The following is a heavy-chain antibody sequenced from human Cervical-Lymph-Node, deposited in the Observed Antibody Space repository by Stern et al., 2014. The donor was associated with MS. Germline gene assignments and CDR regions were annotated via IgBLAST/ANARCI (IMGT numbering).Heavy chain of an antibody. CDR3: AREEYYYDSSGYAH. CDR1: GFTFSSYS. Sequence: EVQLVESGGGLVKPGGSLSLSCAASGFTFSSYSINWVRQPPGQGLEWVSSISSSSSCIYYADSVKGRFTISRDNAKNSLYLQMNSLRAEDTAVYYCAREEYYYDSSGYAHWGQGTLVTVSS. J-gene: IGHJ4*02. V-gene: IGHV3-21*01. D-gene: IGHD3-22*01. CDR2: ISSSSSCI.